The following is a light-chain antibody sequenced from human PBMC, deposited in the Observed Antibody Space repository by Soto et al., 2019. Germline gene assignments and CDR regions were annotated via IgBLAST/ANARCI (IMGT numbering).Light chain of an antibody. J-gene: IGKJ1*01. Sequence: EVVLTQSPVPLSLSPGERASLSCRASQFLSSYLAWYQHKPGQAPRLLIHGASTRATGVPARISGSGSGTEFTLTISSLQSEDVAVYYCQQFRNWPWTFGQGTKVDI. V-gene: IGKV3D-15*01. CDR3: QQFRNWPWT. CDR2: GAS. CDR1: QFLSSY.